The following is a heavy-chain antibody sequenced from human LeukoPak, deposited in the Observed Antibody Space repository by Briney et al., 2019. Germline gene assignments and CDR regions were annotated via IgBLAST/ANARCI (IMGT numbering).Heavy chain of an antibody. J-gene: IGHJ4*02. CDR1: GGSISSSSYY. D-gene: IGHD2-15*01. V-gene: IGHV4-39*01. CDR2: IYYSGST. Sequence: PSETLSLTCTVSGGSISSSSYYWGWIRQPPGKGLEWIVSIYYSGSTYYNPSLKSRVTISVDTSKNQFPLKLSSVTAADTAVYYCARYCSGGSCYGQWGQGTLVTVSS. CDR3: ARYCSGGSCYGQ.